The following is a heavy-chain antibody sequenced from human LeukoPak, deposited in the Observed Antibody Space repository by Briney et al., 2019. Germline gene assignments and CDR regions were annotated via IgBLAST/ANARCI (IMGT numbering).Heavy chain of an antibody. Sequence: PPETLSLTCTVSGGSINNYYWSWIRQPPGKGLEWIGYIHYSGSTNYNPSLKSRVTISVNMSKNTFSLKMTSVSAADTAVYYCARRVGWPTTTYYYMDVWGKGTTVTIS. CDR1: GGSINNYY. D-gene: IGHD6-19*01. J-gene: IGHJ6*03. V-gene: IGHV4-59*01. CDR3: ARRVGWPTTTYYYMDV. CDR2: IHYSGST.